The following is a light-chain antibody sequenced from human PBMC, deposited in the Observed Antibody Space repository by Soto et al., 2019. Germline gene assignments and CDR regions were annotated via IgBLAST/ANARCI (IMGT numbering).Light chain of an antibody. J-gene: IGLJ1*01. CDR2: HVT. Sequence: QSALTQPASVSGAPGQSITISCTGTSSDIGHYDYVSWYQQHPGKAPKLMIYHVTYRPSGVSNRYSSSKSGNSASLTISGLKAYDEADYNCCSLTAIHNYVFGSGTKLTVL. CDR1: SSDIGHYDY. V-gene: IGLV2-14*03. CDR3: CSLTAIHNYV.